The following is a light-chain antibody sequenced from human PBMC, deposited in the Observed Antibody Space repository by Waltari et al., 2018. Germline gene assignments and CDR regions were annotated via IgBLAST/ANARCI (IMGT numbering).Light chain of an antibody. CDR1: QNVNNR. Sequence: DLQMTQSPSPFSASLRDNGPITFRGRQNVNNRLARYQHKPAKSPKLLFYKTSTLQSGVPTRFSGSGFETDFTRTISSRQTDDFATDYCQQYNTYWTFGQGTKVE. J-gene: IGKJ1*01. CDR3: QQYNTYWT. V-gene: IGKV1-5*03. CDR2: KTS.